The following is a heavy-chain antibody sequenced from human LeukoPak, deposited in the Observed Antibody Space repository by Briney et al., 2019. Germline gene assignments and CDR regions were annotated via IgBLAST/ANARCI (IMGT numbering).Heavy chain of an antibody. D-gene: IGHD6-13*01. Sequence: GGSLRLSCAASGFTFSSYSMNWVRQAPGKGLEWVSSISSSSSYIYYADSVKGRFTISRDNAKNSLYLQMNSLRAEDTAVYYCATAYSSSSYLDYWGQGTLVTVSS. CDR2: ISSSSSYI. CDR1: GFTFSSYS. V-gene: IGHV3-21*01. CDR3: ATAYSSSSYLDY. J-gene: IGHJ4*02.